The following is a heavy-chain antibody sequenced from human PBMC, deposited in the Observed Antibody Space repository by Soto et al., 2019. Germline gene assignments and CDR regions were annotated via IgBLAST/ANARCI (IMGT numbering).Heavy chain of an antibody. J-gene: IGHJ3*01. V-gene: IGHV3-30*18. CDR3: EKDGYKWNYGGACDV. D-gene: IGHD1-7*01. CDR1: GFTFGSYG. CDR2: ISYDGSNK. Sequence: QVQLVESGGGVVQPGSSLRLSCAASGFTFGSYGIHWVRQAPGKGLEWVAVISYDGSNKYYGDSVRGRFSISRDDSKKPMHMKMNSMSTDDTALYYWEKDGYKWNYGGACDVWVQGTMVTVSS.